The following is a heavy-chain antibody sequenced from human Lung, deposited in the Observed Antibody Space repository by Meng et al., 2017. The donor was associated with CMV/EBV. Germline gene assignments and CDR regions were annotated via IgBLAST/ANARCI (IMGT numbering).Heavy chain of an antibody. CDR3: AREVDAARDSDAFDI. V-gene: IGHV4-30-4*01. CDR1: GASISSENYF. J-gene: IGHJ3*02. Sequence: LSCIVSGASISSENYFWSWIRQPPGKGLEWIGYIHFNGNAYYNPSLESRAAISKDTSNNQSNDQFSLKLSSVTAADTAVYYCAREVDAARDSDAFDIWXQGTMVTVSS. CDR2: IHFNGNA. D-gene: IGHD6-6*01.